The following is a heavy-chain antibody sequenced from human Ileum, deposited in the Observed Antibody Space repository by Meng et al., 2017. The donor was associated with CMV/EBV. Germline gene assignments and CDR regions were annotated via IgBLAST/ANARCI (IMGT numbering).Heavy chain of an antibody. CDR3: ARSPRGYSGYDSVGMDV. V-gene: IGHV1-2*02. J-gene: IGHJ6*02. D-gene: IGHD5-12*01. CDR2: INPNSAGT. CDR1: GYTFTGYY. Sequence: ASVKVSCKASGYTFTGYYMHWVRQAPGQGLEWMGWINPNSAGTNYAQKFQGRVTMTRDTSISTAYMELSRLRSDDTFVYYCARSPRGYSGYDSVGMDVWGQGTTVTVSS.